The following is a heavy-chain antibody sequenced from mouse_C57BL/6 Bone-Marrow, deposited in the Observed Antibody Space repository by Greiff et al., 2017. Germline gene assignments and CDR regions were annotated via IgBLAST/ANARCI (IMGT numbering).Heavy chain of an antibody. CDR2: IYPRSGNT. D-gene: IGHD2-4*01. Sequence: QVQLKESGAELARPGASVKLSCKASGYTFTSYGISWVKQRTGQGLEWIGEIYPRSGNTYYNEKFKGKATLTADKSSSTAYMELRSLTAEDSAVYFCAREIRRYFDVWGTGTTVTVSS. V-gene: IGHV1-81*01. J-gene: IGHJ1*03. CDR3: AREIRRYFDV. CDR1: GYTFTSYG.